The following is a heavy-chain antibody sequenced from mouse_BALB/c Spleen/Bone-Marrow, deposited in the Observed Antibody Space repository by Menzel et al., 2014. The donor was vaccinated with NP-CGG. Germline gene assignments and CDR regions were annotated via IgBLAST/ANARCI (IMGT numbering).Heavy chain of an antibody. J-gene: IGHJ3*01. Sequence: VQLAESGAELARPGASVKMSCEASGYTFSFYTMYWVKQRPGQGLEWIGYINPTSDYTDYNQKFKDKATLTADKSSSTAYMQLSSMTSEDSAVYYCARGGFYAPFVYWGQGTLVTVST. CDR2: INPTSDYT. CDR3: ARGGFYAPFVY. V-gene: IGHV1-4*01. CDR1: GYTFSFYT. D-gene: IGHD2-3*01.